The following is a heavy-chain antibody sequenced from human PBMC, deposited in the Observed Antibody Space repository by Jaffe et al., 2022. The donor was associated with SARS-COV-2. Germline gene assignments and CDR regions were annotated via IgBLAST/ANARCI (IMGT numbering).Heavy chain of an antibody. D-gene: IGHD3-10*01. V-gene: IGHV1-3*01. J-gene: IGHJ6*03. CDR3: ARGRSAVRGLLGYYYYMDV. CDR2: INAGNGNT. CDR1: GYTFTSYA. Sequence: QVQLVQSGAEVKKPGASVKVSCKASGYTFTSYAMHWVRQAPGQRLEWMGWINAGNGNTKYSQKFQGRVTITRDTSASTAYMELSSLRSEDTAVYYCARGRSAVRGLLGYYYYMDVWGKGTTVTVSS.